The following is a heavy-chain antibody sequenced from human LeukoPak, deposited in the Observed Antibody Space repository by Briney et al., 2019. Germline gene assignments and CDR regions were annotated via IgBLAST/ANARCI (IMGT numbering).Heavy chain of an antibody. V-gene: IGHV3-48*01. Sequence: GGSLSLSCAASGFTFSSYSMNWVRQAPGKGLEWVSSISSSSSTIYYADSVKGRFTISRDNAKNSLYLQMNSLRVEDTAVYYCARDSSGWYHWFDPWGQGTLVTVSS. CDR3: ARDSSGWYHWFDP. CDR2: ISSSSSTI. CDR1: GFTFSSYS. J-gene: IGHJ5*02. D-gene: IGHD6-19*01.